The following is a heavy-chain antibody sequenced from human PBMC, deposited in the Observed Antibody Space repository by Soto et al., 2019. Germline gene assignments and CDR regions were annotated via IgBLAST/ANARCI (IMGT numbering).Heavy chain of an antibody. J-gene: IGHJ4*02. D-gene: IGHD2-2*02. CDR3: EISSKVLYDY. V-gene: IGHV4-34*01. Sequence: SETLSLTCAVYGGSFSVYDWSWIRHPPGKGLEWIGEINHSGSTNYNPSLKSRVTISVDTSKNQFSLKLSSVTAADTAVYYCEISSKVLYDYWGQGTLVNVSS. CDR1: GGSFSVYD. CDR2: INHSGST.